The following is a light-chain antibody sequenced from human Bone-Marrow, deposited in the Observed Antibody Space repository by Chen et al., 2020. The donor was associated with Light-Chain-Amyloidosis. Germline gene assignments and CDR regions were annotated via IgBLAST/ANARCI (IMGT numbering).Light chain of an antibody. CDR1: ISDVGFWSY. J-gene: IGLJ1*01. V-gene: IGLV2-8*01. CDR3: RSYAGGNICV. Sequence: QSALTQPASVSGSPGQSITISCTGTISDVGFWSYVSWYQLHPGKAAKLMIYEVTKRPSGVPDRFSGSKSGNTASLIVSGLQAEDEAEYYGRSYAGGNICVFGTGTKVSVL. CDR2: EVT.